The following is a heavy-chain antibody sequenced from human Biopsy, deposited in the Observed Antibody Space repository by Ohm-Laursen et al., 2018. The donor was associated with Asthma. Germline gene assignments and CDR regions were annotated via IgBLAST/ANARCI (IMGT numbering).Heavy chain of an antibody. V-gene: IGHV3-53*01. J-gene: IGHJ3*02. CDR3: ARSYGGSFFSGSFDI. D-gene: IGHD4-23*01. CDR2: IYSGGTS. Sequence: SLRLSCAASGFAVSRDHMFWVRQAPGKGLEWVSVIYSGGTSHTADSVRGRFTISRDYSKNTLYLQLHSLRAGDTAVYYCARSYGGSFFSGSFDIWGQGTMVTVSS. CDR1: GFAVSRDH.